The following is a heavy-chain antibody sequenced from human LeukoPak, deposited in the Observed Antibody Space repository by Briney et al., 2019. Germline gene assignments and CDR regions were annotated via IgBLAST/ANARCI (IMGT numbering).Heavy chain of an antibody. CDR2: IYYSGST. D-gene: IGHD4-23*01. V-gene: IGHV4-59*08. J-gene: IGHJ4*02. Sequence: KPSETLSLTCTVSGGSIISYYWGWIRQPPGKGLEWIGYIYYSGSTKYNPSLKSRVSISVDTSKNQFSLKLSSVTAADTAVYYCARHSSDYGGNFGYWGQGTLVTVSS. CDR1: GGSIISYY. CDR3: ARHSSDYGGNFGY.